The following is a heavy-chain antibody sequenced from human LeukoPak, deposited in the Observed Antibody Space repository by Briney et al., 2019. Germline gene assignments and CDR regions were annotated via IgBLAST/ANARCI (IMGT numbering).Heavy chain of an antibody. CDR2: INHSGST. Sequence: SETLSLTCAVSGGSFSGYYWSWIRQPPGKGLEWIGEINHSGSTNYNPSLKSRVTISVDTSKNQFSLKLSSVTAADTAVYYCARVLCYCEFDFWGQGTLVTVSS. V-gene: IGHV4-34*01. J-gene: IGHJ4*02. D-gene: IGHD2-15*01. CDR1: GGSFSGYY. CDR3: ARVLCYCEFDF.